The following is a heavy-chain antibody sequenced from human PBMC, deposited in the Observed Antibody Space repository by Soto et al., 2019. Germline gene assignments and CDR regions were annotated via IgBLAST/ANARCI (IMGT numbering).Heavy chain of an antibody. CDR1: GYTFTSYG. J-gene: IGHJ5*01. CDR2: ISAYNGNK. D-gene: IGHD6-13*01. Sequence: QVQLVQSGAEVKKPGASVKVSCKASGYTFTSYGISWVRQAPGQGLEWMGWISAYNGNKKYAQKPQGRVTMTTDTSTSTAYMELRSLRSADTAVYSCAIALGQQLFDSWGQGTLVTVSS. CDR3: AIALGQQLFDS. V-gene: IGHV1-18*01.